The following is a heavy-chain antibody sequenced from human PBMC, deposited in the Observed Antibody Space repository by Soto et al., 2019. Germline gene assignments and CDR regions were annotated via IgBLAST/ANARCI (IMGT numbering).Heavy chain of an antibody. CDR1: GDSISSYY. D-gene: IGHD6-19*01. J-gene: IGHJ4*02. CDR3: ARDRGQWSDY. CDR2: IYYSGNT. Sequence: SDTLSLTCTVSGDSISSYYWSWIRQPPGKGLEWIGYIYYSGNTNYNPSLKSRVTISVDTSKNQFSLKLTSVTAADKAVYYCARDRGQWSDYWGQGTLVTVSS. V-gene: IGHV4-59*01.